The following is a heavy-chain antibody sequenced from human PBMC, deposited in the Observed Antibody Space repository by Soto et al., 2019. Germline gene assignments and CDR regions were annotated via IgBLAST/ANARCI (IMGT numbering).Heavy chain of an antibody. Sequence: QVQLQESGPGLVKPSQTLSLSCNVYGVSVSSGDYYWSWIRQHAGGGLEWIGYIDRSGSTYYKPSLRGRVIMSVDTSTNQIYLRLLSVTAADTAMYYCVRDSGGNSENYYGLDVWATGPRSPSP. CDR1: GVSVSSGDYY. CDR3: VRDSGGNSENYYGLDV. V-gene: IGHV4-31*03. J-gene: IGHJ6*02. D-gene: IGHD1-1*01. CDR2: IDRSGST.